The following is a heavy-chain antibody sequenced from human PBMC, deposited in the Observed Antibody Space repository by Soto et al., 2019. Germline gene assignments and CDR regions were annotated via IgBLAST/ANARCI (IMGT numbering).Heavy chain of an antibody. Sequence: GGSLRLSCAASGFTFSSYAMHWVRQAPGKGLEWVAVISYDGSNKYYADSVKGRFTISRDNSKNTLYLQMNSLRAEDTAVYYCAREGIVLVPAASSGWFDPWGQGTLVTVSS. CDR2: ISYDGSNK. CDR1: GFTFSSYA. CDR3: AREGIVLVPAASSGWFDP. V-gene: IGHV3-30-3*01. D-gene: IGHD2-2*01. J-gene: IGHJ5*02.